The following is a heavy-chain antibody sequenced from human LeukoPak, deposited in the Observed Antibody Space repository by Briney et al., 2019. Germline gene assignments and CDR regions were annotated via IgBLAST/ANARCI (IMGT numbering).Heavy chain of an antibody. J-gene: IGHJ4*02. D-gene: IGHD6-13*01. Sequence: GGSLRLSCAASGFTFSTYAMSWVRQAPGKGLEWVSAISSSGGSTYYANSVKGRFTISRDNSKNTLYLQMNSLRAEDTAVYYCAKYCGYSSSWYKLGFDYWGQGTLVTVSS. CDR2: ISSSGGST. CDR1: GFTFSTYA. V-gene: IGHV3-23*01. CDR3: AKYCGYSSSWYKLGFDY.